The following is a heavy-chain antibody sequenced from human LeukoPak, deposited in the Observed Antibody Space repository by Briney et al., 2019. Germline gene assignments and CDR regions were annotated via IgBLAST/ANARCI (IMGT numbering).Heavy chain of an antibody. Sequence: GGSLRLSCAASGFTFSSYGMHWVRQAPGKGLEWVAFIRYDGSNKYYADSVKGRFTISRDNSKNTLYLQMNSLRAEDTAVYYCARGGAYYYDSSGPFDYWGQGTLVTVSS. D-gene: IGHD3-22*01. J-gene: IGHJ4*02. CDR1: GFTFSSYG. CDR2: IRYDGSNK. CDR3: ARGGAYYYDSSGPFDY. V-gene: IGHV3-30*02.